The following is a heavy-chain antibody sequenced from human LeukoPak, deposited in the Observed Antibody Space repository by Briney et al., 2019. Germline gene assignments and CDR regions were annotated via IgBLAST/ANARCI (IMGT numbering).Heavy chain of an antibody. CDR2: IYCNGNT. Sequence: PSETPSLTCSVSDGSINSYYWNWIRRPPGKGLEWIGYIYCNGNTNYSPSLKSRVTMSVDTSKNLFSLKVSSVTAADTAVYYCARGRSNYYGMDVWGQGTTVTVSS. CDR3: ARGRSNYYGMDV. V-gene: IGHV4-59*01. J-gene: IGHJ6*02. CDR1: DGSINSYY. D-gene: IGHD1-26*01.